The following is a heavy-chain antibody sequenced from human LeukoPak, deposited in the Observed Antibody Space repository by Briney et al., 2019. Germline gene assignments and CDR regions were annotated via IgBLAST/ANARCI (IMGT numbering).Heavy chain of an antibody. D-gene: IGHD3-10*01. CDR2: ISYDGSNK. CDR1: GFTFSTYA. V-gene: IGHV3-30-3*01. Sequence: GGSLRLSCAASGFTFSTYAMHWVRQAPGKGLDWVAVISYDGSNKYYADSVKGRFTISRDNSKNTLYLQMNSLRVEDTAVYYCARGLLSYYYGMAAWGQGTTVTVSS. J-gene: IGHJ6*02. CDR3: ARGLLSYYYGMAA.